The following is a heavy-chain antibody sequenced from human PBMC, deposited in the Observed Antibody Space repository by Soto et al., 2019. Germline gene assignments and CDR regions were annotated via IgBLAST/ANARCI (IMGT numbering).Heavy chain of an antibody. D-gene: IGHD3-10*01. CDR1: AYTFTSYG. CDR3: ARQELLWFGEDGMDV. Sequence: ASVKVSCKTSAYTFTSYGISWVRQAPGQGLEWMGWISAYNGNTNYAQKFQGRVTMTTDTSTSTAYMELRSLRSDDTAVYYCARQELLWFGEDGMDVWGQGTTVTVSS. V-gene: IGHV1-18*01. J-gene: IGHJ6*02. CDR2: ISAYNGNT.